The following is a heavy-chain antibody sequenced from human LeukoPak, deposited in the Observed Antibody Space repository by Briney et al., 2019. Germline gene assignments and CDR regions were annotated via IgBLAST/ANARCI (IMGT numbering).Heavy chain of an antibody. Sequence: SETLSLTCTVSGGSISSRSYYWGWIRQPPGKGLEWIGSVYHSGGTYYNPSLKGRVTISVDTSKNQFSLKLNSVTAADTAVYYCARRIVVVPTAMGAFDYWGQGALVTVSS. CDR1: GGSISSRSYY. J-gene: IGHJ4*02. D-gene: IGHD2-2*01. V-gene: IGHV4-39*07. CDR3: ARRIVVVPTAMGAFDY. CDR2: VYHSGGT.